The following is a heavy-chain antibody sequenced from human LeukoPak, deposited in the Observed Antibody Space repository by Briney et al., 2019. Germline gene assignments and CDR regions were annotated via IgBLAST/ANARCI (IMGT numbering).Heavy chain of an antibody. CDR1: GFTFSSYE. CDR3: ARDTEVVVAATGLSY. D-gene: IGHD2-15*01. CDR2: ISSSGSTI. Sequence: GGSLRLSCAASGFTFSSYEMNWVRQAPGKGLEWVSYISSSGSTIYYADSVKGRFTISRDNAKNPLYLQMNSLRAEDTAVYYCARDTEVVVAATGLSYWGQGTLVTVSS. J-gene: IGHJ4*02. V-gene: IGHV3-48*03.